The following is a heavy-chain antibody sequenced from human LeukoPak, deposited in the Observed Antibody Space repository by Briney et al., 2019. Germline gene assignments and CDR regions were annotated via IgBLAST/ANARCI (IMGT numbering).Heavy chain of an antibody. D-gene: IGHD2-15*01. V-gene: IGHV1-18*01. Sequence: ASVKVSCKASGYTFTSYGISWVRQAPGQGLEWMGWISVYNGNTNYAQKLQGRVAMTTDTSTSTAYMDLRSLRSDDTAVYYCARVRYYGMDVWGQGTTVIVSS. CDR3: ARVRYYGMDV. CDR2: ISVYNGNT. J-gene: IGHJ6*02. CDR1: GYTFTSYG.